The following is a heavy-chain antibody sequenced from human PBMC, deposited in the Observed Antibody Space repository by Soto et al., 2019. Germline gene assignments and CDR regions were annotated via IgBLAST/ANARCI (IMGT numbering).Heavy chain of an antibody. D-gene: IGHD3-22*01. CDR1: GDSVSSNSAA. CDR3: ARGDYYDSSGYHRGDAFDI. CDR2: TYYRSKWYN. J-gene: IGHJ3*02. Sequence: SQTLSLTCAISGDSVSSNSAAWNWIRQSPSRGLEWLGRTYYRSKWYNDYAVSVKSRITINPDTSKNQFSLQLNSVTPEDTAVYYCARGDYYDSSGYHRGDAFDIWGQGTMVTGSS. V-gene: IGHV6-1*01.